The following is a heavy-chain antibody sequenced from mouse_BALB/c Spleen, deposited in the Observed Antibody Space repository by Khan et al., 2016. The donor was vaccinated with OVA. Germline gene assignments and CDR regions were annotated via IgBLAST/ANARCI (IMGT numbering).Heavy chain of an antibody. CDR1: GYTFTNYW. CDR2: INPTTGYT. Sequence: QVQLKQSGAELAKPGASVKMSCKASGYTFTNYWMNWVKQSPGQGLEWIGYINPTTGYTEYNLKFKDKATLTADTSSSTAHKQLSSLTSEDSAVYYCARRGLRWDFDYWGQGTTLTVSS. CDR3: ARRGLRWDFDY. V-gene: IGHV1-7*01. J-gene: IGHJ2*01. D-gene: IGHD1-1*01.